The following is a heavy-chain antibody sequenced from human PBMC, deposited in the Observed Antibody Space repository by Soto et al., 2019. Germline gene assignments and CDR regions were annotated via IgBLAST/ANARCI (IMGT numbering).Heavy chain of an antibody. D-gene: IGHD3-10*01. CDR2: ISGSGGST. CDR1: GFPFSSYA. CDR3: AKVAVLLWFGGHFQH. Sequence: GGSLRLSCAASGFPFSSYAMSWVRQAPGKGLEWVSAISGSGGSTYYADSVKGRFTISRDNSKNTLYLQMNSLRAEDTAVYYCAKVAVLLWFGGHFQHWGQGTLVTVSS. J-gene: IGHJ1*01. V-gene: IGHV3-23*01.